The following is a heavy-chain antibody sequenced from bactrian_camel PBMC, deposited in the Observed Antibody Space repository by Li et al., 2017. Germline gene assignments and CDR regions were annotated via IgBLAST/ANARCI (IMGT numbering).Heavy chain of an antibody. Sequence: HVQLVESGGGLVQPGGSLRLSCAAPGYMITSSCMGIFRQDPGKEREGVASIDSDGSTSYADSVKGRFTTSQDNAKKIAYLQMNSLKVEDTAMYYYAAKEGIHWVGKFLFLSYAMDYWGKGTQVTVS. CDR2: IDSDGST. V-gene: IGHV3S53*01. CDR1: GYMITSSC. J-gene: IGHJ7*01. D-gene: IGHD1*01.